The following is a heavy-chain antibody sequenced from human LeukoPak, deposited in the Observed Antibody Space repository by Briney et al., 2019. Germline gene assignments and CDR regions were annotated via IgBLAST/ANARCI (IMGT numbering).Heavy chain of an antibody. V-gene: IGHV1-46*01. D-gene: IGHD3-16*01. J-gene: IGHJ5*01. CDR3: ARDGASGEIPDWFDC. Sequence: ASVKVSCKASGYTFTSYYMHWVLQAPGDGLGWMGIIYPSDGSTSYAQKFQGRVTMTTDTSTSTVYMELSSLRSEDTAAYYCARDGASGEIPDWFDCWGQGTLVTVSS. CDR2: IYPSDGST. CDR1: GYTFTSYY.